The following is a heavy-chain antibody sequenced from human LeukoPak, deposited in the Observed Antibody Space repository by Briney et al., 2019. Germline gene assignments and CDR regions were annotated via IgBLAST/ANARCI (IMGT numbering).Heavy chain of an antibody. D-gene: IGHD2-15*01. CDR2: IYHSGTT. J-gene: IGHJ5*02. Sequence: PSETLSLTCAVSTYPISSGYYWGWVRQPPGKGLGWIGSIYHSGTTYYNPSLKSRVTISVDTSKNQFSLKLNSVTAADTAVYYCVRPGYCSGGSCYWFDPWGQGTLVTVSS. V-gene: IGHV4-38-2*01. CDR1: TYPISSGYY. CDR3: VRPGYCSGGSCYWFDP.